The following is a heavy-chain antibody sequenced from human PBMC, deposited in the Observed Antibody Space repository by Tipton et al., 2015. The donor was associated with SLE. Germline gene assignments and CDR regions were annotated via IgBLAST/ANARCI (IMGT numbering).Heavy chain of an antibody. CDR3: PRDHSGNYSARRDSFDI. J-gene: IGHJ3*02. CDR1: GFTFSRYS. Sequence: SLRLSCAASGFTFSRYSMNWVRQAPGKGLEWVAVISYDGTNKYYVDSVKGRFTISRDNSKNTLYLQMNSLRAEDTAVYYCPRDHSGNYSARRDSFDIWGPGTMVTVSS. D-gene: IGHD3-22*01. V-gene: IGHV3-30-3*01. CDR2: ISYDGTNK.